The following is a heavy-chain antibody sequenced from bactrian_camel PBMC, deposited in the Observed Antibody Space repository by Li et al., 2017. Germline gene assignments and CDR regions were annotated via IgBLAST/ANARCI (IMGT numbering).Heavy chain of an antibody. CDR3: AAPRYGTGYCYKDWADVAL. Sequence: HVQLVESGGGSVQAGGSPRLSCVASGHIASSNCMTWFRQAPGKEREGVAAMYQGGAKTYYADSVKGRFTISKDSAKNTLYLQMNSLKPEDTAKYYCAAPRYGTGYCYKDWADVALWGQGTQVTVS. CDR2: MYQGGAKT. CDR1: GHIASSNC. V-gene: IGHV3S1*01. J-gene: IGHJ4*01. D-gene: IGHD2*01.